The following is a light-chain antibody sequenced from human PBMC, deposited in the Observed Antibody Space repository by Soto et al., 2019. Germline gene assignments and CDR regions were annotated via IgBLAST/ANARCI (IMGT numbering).Light chain of an antibody. CDR1: QSVSSQ. J-gene: IGKJ5*01. Sequence: EIVLTQSPATLSLSPGEGATLSCRASQSVSSQLAWYQQKPGQAPRLLIYDASNRATGIPARFSGRGSGTDLTLTISSLEPEDFAVYYCQQRRDWPITFGQGTRLEIK. CDR2: DAS. CDR3: QQRRDWPIT. V-gene: IGKV3-11*01.